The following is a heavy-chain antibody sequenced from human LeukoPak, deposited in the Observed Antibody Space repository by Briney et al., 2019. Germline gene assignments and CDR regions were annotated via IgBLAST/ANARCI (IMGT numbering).Heavy chain of an antibody. D-gene: IGHD3-10*01. Sequence: GGSLRLSCAASGFTFSSYVMSWVRQAPGKGLEWVSGISSDGIRTYYADSVKGRFTISRDNSKNTVFLQMNSLRAEDTALYYCAKESFYGSGTFYNLKDYFDYWGQGTLVTVSS. CDR1: GFTFSSYV. CDR2: ISSDGIRT. V-gene: IGHV3-23*01. CDR3: AKESFYGSGTFYNLKDYFDY. J-gene: IGHJ4*02.